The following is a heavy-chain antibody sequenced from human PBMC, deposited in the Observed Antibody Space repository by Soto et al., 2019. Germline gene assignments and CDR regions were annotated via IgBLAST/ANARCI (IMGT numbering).Heavy chain of an antibody. V-gene: IGHV1-69*02. CDR3: ARSYVSGGQAFDY. Sequence: QVHLVQSGAELKKPGSSVRVSCKASGDTFNFYTINWVRQAPGLGLEWMGRTNPILSMSNSALKFQGRLSISADKPPGPASRDRRSQRSEDRAVYYGARSYVSGGQAFDYGARGARVPVS. D-gene: IGHD3-16*01. J-gene: IGHJ4*03. CDR1: GDTFNFYT. CDR2: TNPILSMS.